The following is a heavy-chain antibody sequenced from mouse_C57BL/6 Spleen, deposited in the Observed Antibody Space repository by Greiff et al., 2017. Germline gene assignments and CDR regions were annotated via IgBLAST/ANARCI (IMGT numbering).Heavy chain of an antibody. CDR1: GYTFTSYW. CDR2: IHPNSGST. D-gene: IGHD2-10*01. J-gene: IGHJ4*01. Sequence: QVQLKQPGAELVKPGASVKLSCKASGYTFTSYWMHWVKQRPGQGLEWIGMIHPNSGSTNYNEKFKSKATLTVDKSSSTAYMQRSSLTSEDSAVYYCARGLLPSYAMDYWGQGTSVTVSS. CDR3: ARGLLPSYAMDY. V-gene: IGHV1-64*01.